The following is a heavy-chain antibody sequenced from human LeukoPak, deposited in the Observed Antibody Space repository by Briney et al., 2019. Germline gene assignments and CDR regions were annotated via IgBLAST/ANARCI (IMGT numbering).Heavy chain of an antibody. D-gene: IGHD3-10*01. CDR3: ARWFGEISYFDY. V-gene: IGHV4-39*01. Sequence: AETLSLTCAVSGGSIRSSSYYWGWIPQPPGKGREMIGSIYYSGSTYYNLSLKSRVTISVDTSKNQFSLKLSSVTAADTAVYYCARWFGEISYFDYWGQGTLVTVSS. CDR1: GGSIRSSSYY. J-gene: IGHJ4*02. CDR2: IYYSGST.